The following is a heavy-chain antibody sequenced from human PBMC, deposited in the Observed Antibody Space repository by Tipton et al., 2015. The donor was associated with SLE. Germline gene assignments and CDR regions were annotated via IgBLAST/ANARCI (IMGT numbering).Heavy chain of an antibody. CDR2: ISAYNGDT. J-gene: IGHJ4*02. D-gene: IGHD1-20*01. CDR3: ALSGTSF. Sequence: QSGPEVKKPGASVKVSCKTSGYIFTNYDITWVRQAPGQGLEWMGWISAYNGDTNYAQKVQGSVTMTTDTSTSTAYMALRSLRSDDTAIYYCALSGTSFWGQGTLVTVSS. V-gene: IGHV1-18*01. CDR1: GYIFTNYD.